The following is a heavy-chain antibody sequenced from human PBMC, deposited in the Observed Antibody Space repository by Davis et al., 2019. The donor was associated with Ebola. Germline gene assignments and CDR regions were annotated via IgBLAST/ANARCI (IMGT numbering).Heavy chain of an antibody. CDR1: GGSISSYY. CDR3: ARVRPYRNWFDP. J-gene: IGHJ5*02. V-gene: IGHV4-34*01. CDR2: INHSGST. Sequence: SETLSLTCTVSGGSISSYYWSWIRQPPGKGLEWIGEINHSGSTNYNPSLKSRVTISVDTSKNQFSLKLSSVTAADTAVYYCARVRPYRNWFDPWGQGTLVTVSS. D-gene: IGHD2-2*02.